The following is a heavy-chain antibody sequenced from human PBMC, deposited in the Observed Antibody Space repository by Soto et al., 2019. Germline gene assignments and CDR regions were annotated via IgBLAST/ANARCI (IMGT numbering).Heavy chain of an antibody. D-gene: IGHD3-16*01. CDR1: GRSGSSYY. CDR2: IYTSGST. CDR3: AREGEGYYYYYGMDV. Sequence: PSETLSLSGTVPGRSGSSYYWSWIRQPAGKGLEWIGRIYTSGSTNYNPSLKSRVTMSVDTSKNQFSLKLSSVTAADTAVYYCAREGEGYYYYYGMDVWGQGTTVTVSS. V-gene: IGHV4-4*07. J-gene: IGHJ6*02.